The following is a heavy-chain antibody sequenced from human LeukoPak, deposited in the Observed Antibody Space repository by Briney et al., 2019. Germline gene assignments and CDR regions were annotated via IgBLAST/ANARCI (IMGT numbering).Heavy chain of an antibody. J-gene: IGHJ4*02. D-gene: IGHD3-9*01. CDR2: INPNSGGT. CDR1: GYTFTGYY. V-gene: IGHV1-2*02. CDR3: ARVLYDILTGYPADDY. Sequence: ASVKVSCKASGYTFTGYYMHWVRQAPGQGLEWMGWINPNSGGTNYAKKFQGRVTMTRDTSISTAYMELSRLRSDEPAVYYCARVLYDILTGYPADDYWGQGTLVTVSS.